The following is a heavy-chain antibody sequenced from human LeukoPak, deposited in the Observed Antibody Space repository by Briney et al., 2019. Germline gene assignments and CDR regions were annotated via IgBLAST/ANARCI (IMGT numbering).Heavy chain of an antibody. V-gene: IGHV4-34*01. CDR1: GGSFSGYY. J-gene: IGHJ4*02. CDR2: INHSGST. D-gene: IGHD5-12*01. CDR3: ARGVEATGKEKDFDY. Sequence: SETLSLTCAVYGGSFSGYYWSWIRQPPGKGLEWIGEINHSGSTNYNPSLKSRVTISVDTSKNQFSLKLSSVTAADTAVYYCARGVEATGKEKDFDYWGQGTLVTVSS.